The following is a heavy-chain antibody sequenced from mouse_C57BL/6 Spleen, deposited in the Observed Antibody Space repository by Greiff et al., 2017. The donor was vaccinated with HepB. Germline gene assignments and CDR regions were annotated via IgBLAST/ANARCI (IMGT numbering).Heavy chain of an antibody. D-gene: IGHD2-3*01. CDR3: ARSREYDGYPLDY. V-gene: IGHV1-64*01. Sequence: QVQLQQPGAELVKPGASVKLSCKASGYTFTSYWMHWVKQRPGQGLEWIGMIHPNSGSTNYNEKFKSKATLTVDKSSSTAYMQLSSLTSEDSAVYYCARSREYDGYPLDYWGQGTSVTVSS. CDR2: IHPNSGST. J-gene: IGHJ4*01. CDR1: GYTFTSYW.